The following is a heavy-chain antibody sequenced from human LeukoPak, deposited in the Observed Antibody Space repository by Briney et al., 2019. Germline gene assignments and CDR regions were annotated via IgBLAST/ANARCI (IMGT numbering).Heavy chain of an antibody. D-gene: IGHD6-19*01. CDR1: GVSFSGYS. CDR2: IRSSSTTI. CDR3: ARDIAVSGNYFDY. V-gene: IGHV3-48*04. J-gene: IGHJ4*02. Sequence: GGSLRLSCAASGVSFSGYSMNWVRRAPGKGLEWVSYIRSSSTTIYYADSVKGRFTISRDNAKNTLYLQMNSLRAEDTAVYYCARDIAVSGNYFDYWGQGTLVTVSS.